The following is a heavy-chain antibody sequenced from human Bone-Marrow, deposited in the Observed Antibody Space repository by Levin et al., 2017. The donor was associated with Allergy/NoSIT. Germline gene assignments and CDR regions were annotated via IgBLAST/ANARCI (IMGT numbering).Heavy chain of an antibody. D-gene: IGHD3-3*01. J-gene: IGHJ6*02. CDR3: AREPTPAPDWSGSNGLDV. V-gene: IGHV3-21*01. CDR1: GFTFSLYT. Sequence: PGGSLRLSCGASGFTFSLYTMNWVRQAPGTGLEWVSSVSGSSSFIYYADSVEGRFTISRDNAQNSVYLQMNSLRAEDTAVYYCAREPTPAPDWSGSNGLDVWGQGTTVTVSS. CDR2: VSGSSSFI.